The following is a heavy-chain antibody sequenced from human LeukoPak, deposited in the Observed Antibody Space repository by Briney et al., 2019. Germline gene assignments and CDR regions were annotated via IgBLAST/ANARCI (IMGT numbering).Heavy chain of an antibody. V-gene: IGHV1-2*02. CDR3: ARDPMGLWFGEEGIDP. D-gene: IGHD3-10*01. J-gene: IGHJ5*02. Sequence: GASVKVSCKASGYTFTGYYMHWVRQAPGQGLEWMGWINPNSGGTNYAQKFQGRVTMTRDTSISTAYKELSRLRSDDTAVYYCARDPMGLWFGEEGIDPWGQGTLVTVSS. CDR1: GYTFTGYY. CDR2: INPNSGGT.